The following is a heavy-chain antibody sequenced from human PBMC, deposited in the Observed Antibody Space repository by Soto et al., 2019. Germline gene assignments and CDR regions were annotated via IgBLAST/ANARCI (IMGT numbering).Heavy chain of an antibody. J-gene: IGHJ4*02. D-gene: IGHD4-17*01. Sequence: PGGSLRLSCASSGFTFSSFWMSWVRQAPGKGLEWVANINQDGSEMYYVDSVKGRFTISRDNAKNSLYLQMNSLRAEDTAVYYCARDGSTKFTVTNFYFDYWGQGTLVTSPQ. V-gene: IGHV3-7*01. CDR3: ARDGSTKFTVTNFYFDY. CDR2: INQDGSEM. CDR1: GFTFSSFW.